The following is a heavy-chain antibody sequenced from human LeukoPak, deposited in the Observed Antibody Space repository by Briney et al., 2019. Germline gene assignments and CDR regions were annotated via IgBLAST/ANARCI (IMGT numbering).Heavy chain of an antibody. CDR2: IKPGGNEK. Sequence: GGSLRLSCAASGFTFSGRWMSWVRQGPGKGLEWVANIKPGGNEKYYVDSVKGRFTISRDNVKNSLYLQMNSLRAEDTAIYYCAAFRFLGTWGQGTMVTVSP. CDR1: GFTFSGRW. CDR3: AAFRFLGT. V-gene: IGHV3-7*03. D-gene: IGHD3-3*01. J-gene: IGHJ3*01.